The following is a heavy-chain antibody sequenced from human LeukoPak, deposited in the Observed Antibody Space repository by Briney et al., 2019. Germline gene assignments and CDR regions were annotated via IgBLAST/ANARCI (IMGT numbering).Heavy chain of an antibody. CDR3: ARDYDFWSGYRLQPDY. Sequence: AGGSLRLSCAASGFTFSSYWMSWVRQAPGKGLEWVAKIKQDGSERAYVDSVKGRFTISRDNAKNSLYLQMNSLRAEDTAVYYCARDYDFWSGYRLQPDYWGQGTLVTVSS. CDR2: IKQDGSER. J-gene: IGHJ4*02. V-gene: IGHV3-7*01. D-gene: IGHD3-3*01. CDR1: GFTFSSYW.